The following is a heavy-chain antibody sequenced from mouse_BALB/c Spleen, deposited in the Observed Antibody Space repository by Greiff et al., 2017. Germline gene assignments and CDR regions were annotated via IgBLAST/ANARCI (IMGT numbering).Heavy chain of an antibody. Sequence: DEMLVESGGGLVQPGGSLKLSCAASGFTFSSYTMSWVRQTPEKRLEWVAYISNGGGSTYYPDTVKGRFTISRDNAKNTLYLQMSSLKSEDTAMYYCARQKENDSFAYWGQGTLVTVSA. D-gene: IGHD2-12*01. J-gene: IGHJ3*01. V-gene: IGHV5-12-2*01. CDR1: GFTFSSYT. CDR3: ARQKENDSFAY. CDR2: ISNGGGST.